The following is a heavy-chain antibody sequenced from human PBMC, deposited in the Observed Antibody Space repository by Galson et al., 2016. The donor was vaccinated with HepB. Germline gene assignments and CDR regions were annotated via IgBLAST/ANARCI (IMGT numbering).Heavy chain of an antibody. Sequence: SLRLSCAASGFSFSTYWMHWVRQAPGKGLVWVSYIHNDETITTYADSVKGGFTISRDNAKNTVHLQMNSLRAEDTAVYYCARGGFYGTIDSWGLGTLVTVSS. V-gene: IGHV3-74*03. D-gene: IGHD1-7*01. CDR2: IHNDETIT. CDR3: ARGGFYGTIDS. CDR1: GFSFSTYW. J-gene: IGHJ4*02.